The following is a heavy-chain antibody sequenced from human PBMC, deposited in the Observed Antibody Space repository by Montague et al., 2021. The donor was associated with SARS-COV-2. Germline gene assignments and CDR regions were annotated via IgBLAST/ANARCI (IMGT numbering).Heavy chain of an antibody. J-gene: IGHJ5*02. Sequence: SVKGRFTISRDNAKNSLFLQMNSLRVEDTDVYYCARGISLFDPWGQGTLVTVSS. V-gene: IGHV3-11*05. CDR3: ARGISLFDP.